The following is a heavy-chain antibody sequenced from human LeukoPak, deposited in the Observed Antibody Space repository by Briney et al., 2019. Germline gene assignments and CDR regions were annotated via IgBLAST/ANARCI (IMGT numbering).Heavy chain of an antibody. CDR1: GYSFRSYD. CDR2: MNPNSGNT. V-gene: IGHV1-8*01. J-gene: IGHJ4*02. CDR3: TRAGERPIRYFDC. Sequence: ASVKVSCKASGYSFRSYDINGVRQATGQGLEWRGWMNPNSGNTGYAQEFQGRVSMTRNTSINTAYMELSSLRSEDTALYFCTRAGERPIRYFDCWGQGTLVTVSS. D-gene: IGHD3-9*01.